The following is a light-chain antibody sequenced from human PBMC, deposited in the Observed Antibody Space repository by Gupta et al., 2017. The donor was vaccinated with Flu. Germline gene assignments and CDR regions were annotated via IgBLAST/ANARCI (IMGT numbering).Light chain of an antibody. V-gene: IGKV3-11*01. Sequence: IVLTQSPATLSLSPGESATLSCRASQTVSNDLAWYQQEPGQIARLLSYVASNRATSIPGRFSGSRSGTDCTLIIRSLEPEDFAVYDGWQRGPWPPYTFGQGTKVEIK. CDR1: QTVSND. CDR3: WQRGPWPPYT. CDR2: VAS. J-gene: IGKJ2*01.